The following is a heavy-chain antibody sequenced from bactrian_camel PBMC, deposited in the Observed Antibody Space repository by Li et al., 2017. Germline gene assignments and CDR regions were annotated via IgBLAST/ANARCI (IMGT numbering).Heavy chain of an antibody. CDR2: ISRLTGAT. CDR3: AAGVWGPCSLEGAKYMN. CDR1: GDTWSIGR. J-gene: IGHJ4*01. D-gene: IGHD3*01. Sequence: HVQLVESGGGTVQAGGDLRLSCSASGDTWSIGRMAWFRQVPGKEREGIAGISRLTGATYYRDTVKGRFTISRDKKNSYLQMNAMTPEDTAVYYCAAGVWGPCSLEGAKYMNWGQGTQVTV. V-gene: IGHV3-3*01.